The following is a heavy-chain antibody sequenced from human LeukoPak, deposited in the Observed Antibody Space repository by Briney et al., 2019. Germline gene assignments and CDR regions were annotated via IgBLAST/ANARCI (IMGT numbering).Heavy chain of an antibody. J-gene: IGHJ5*02. Sequence: GGSLRLSCAASGFTFSVYWMNWVRQAPGKGLEWVANINQDGSEKHYVDSVKGRFTISRDNAKNSLYLQMSNLRGEDTAVYYCARPPLGYCTGGSCSFDPWGQGTLVTVSS. D-gene: IGHD2-15*01. CDR1: GFTFSVYW. CDR3: ARPPLGYCTGGSCSFDP. V-gene: IGHV3-7*01. CDR2: INQDGSEK.